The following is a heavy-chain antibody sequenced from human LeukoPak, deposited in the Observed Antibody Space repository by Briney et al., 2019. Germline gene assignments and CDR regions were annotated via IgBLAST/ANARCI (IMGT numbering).Heavy chain of an antibody. CDR2: INPNSGGT. J-gene: IGHJ4*02. D-gene: IGHD3-9*01. CDR3: ARETPGHYDILTGYPLDY. V-gene: IGHV1-2*02. CDR1: GYTFTGYY. Sequence: ASVKVSCKASGYTFTGYYMHWVRQAPGQGLEWMGWINPNSGGTNYAQKFQGRVTMTRDTSISTAYMELSRLRSDDTAVYYCARETPGHYDILTGYPLDYWGQGTLVTVSS.